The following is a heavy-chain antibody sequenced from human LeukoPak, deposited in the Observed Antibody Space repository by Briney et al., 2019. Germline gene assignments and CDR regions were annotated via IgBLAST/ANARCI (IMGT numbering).Heavy chain of an antibody. CDR1: GFTFDDYA. J-gene: IGHJ4*02. CDR3: AKGRRGSYYYDSSGFSSLLGYFDY. Sequence: GRSLRLSCAASGFTFDDYAMHWVRQAPGKGLEWVSSISWNSGSIGYADSVKGRFTISRDNAKNSLYLQMNSLRAEDTALYYCAKGRRGSYYYDSSGFSSLLGYFDYWGQGTLVTVSS. V-gene: IGHV3-9*01. CDR2: ISWNSGSI. D-gene: IGHD3-22*01.